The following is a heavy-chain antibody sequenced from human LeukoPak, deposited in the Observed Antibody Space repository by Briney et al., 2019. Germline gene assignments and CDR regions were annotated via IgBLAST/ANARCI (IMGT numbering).Heavy chain of an antibody. CDR1: GFTFNNYA. Sequence: PGGSLGLSCAASGFTFNNYAMSWVRQAPGKGLEWVSGISGSSGTTYYADSVEGRFTISRDISKNTLYLQMNSLRAEDTAVYYCALSPKGLPYDYWGQGTLVTVSS. D-gene: IGHD5-18*01. V-gene: IGHV3-23*01. CDR2: ISGSSGTT. J-gene: IGHJ4*02. CDR3: ALSPKGLPYDY.